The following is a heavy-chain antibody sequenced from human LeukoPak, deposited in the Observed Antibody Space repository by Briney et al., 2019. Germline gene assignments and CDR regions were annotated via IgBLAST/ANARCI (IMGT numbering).Heavy chain of an antibody. V-gene: IGHV1-69*04. CDR2: IIPILGIA. J-gene: IGHJ6*03. CDR1: GGTFSSYA. D-gene: IGHD3-10*01. Sequence: GASVKVSCKASGGTFSSYAISWVRQAPGQGLEWMGRIIPILGIANYAQKFQGRVTITADESTSTAYMELSSLRSEDTAVYYCARSQLPGREQQCMDVWGKGTTVTVSS. CDR3: ARSQLPGREQQCMDV.